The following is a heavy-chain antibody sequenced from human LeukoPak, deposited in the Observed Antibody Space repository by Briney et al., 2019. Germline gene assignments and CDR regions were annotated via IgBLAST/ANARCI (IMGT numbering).Heavy chain of an antibody. CDR2: ISYDGSNK. CDR3: AKDRCSNGIGCYYYYMDV. V-gene: IGHV3-30*04. CDR1: GFTFSSYA. D-gene: IGHD2-8*01. J-gene: IGHJ6*03. Sequence: GGSLRLSCAASGFTFSSYAMHWVRQAPGKGLEWVAVISYDGSNKYYADSVKGRFTISRDNSKNTLYLQMNSLRAEDTAVYYCAKDRCSNGIGCYYYYMDVWGKGTTVTISS.